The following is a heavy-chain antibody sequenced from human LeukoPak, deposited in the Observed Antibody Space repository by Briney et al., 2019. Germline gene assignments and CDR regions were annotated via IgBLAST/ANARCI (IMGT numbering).Heavy chain of an antibody. CDR3: ARGGSDSSPSFWRRPHTFDY. V-gene: IGHV1-69*06. J-gene: IGHJ4*02. D-gene: IGHD6-6*01. Sequence: SVKVSCKASGGTFSSYAISWVRQAPGQGLEWMGGIIPIFGTANYAQKFQGRVTITADKSTSTAYMELSSLRSEDTAVYYCARGGSDSSPSFWRRPHTFDYWGQGTLVTVSS. CDR1: GGTFSSYA. CDR2: IIPIFGTA.